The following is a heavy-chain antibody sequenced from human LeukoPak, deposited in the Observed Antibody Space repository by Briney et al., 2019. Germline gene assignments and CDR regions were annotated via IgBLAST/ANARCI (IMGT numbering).Heavy chain of an antibody. CDR3: ARDRDYAFDY. J-gene: IGHJ4*02. CDR1: GFTFSSFT. CDR2: ISSDGSNK. V-gene: IGHV3-30-3*01. D-gene: IGHD4-17*01. Sequence: PGGSLRLSCAASGFTFSSFTMHWVRQAPGKGLRWMAVISSDGSNKYYADSVKGRFTVSRDNSNNTLYLQMDSLRDEDTAVYYCARDRDYAFDYWGQGTLVTVSS.